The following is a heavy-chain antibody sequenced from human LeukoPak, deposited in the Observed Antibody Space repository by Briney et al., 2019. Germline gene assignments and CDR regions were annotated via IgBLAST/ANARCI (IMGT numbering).Heavy chain of an antibody. CDR3: ARGTRDGYNYGLIDY. Sequence: SETLSLTCTVSGGSISNYYWNWIRQPAGKGLEWIGRIYTSGTTNYNPSLKSRVSMSVDTSKNQFSLKLSSVTAADAAVYYCARGTRDGYNYGLIDYWGQGTLVTVSS. J-gene: IGHJ4*02. CDR1: GGSISNYY. CDR2: IYTSGTT. V-gene: IGHV4-4*07. D-gene: IGHD5-24*01.